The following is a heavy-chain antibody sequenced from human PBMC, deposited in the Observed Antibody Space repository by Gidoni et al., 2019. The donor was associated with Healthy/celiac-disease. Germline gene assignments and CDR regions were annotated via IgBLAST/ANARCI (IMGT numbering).Heavy chain of an antibody. V-gene: IGHV1-18*01. D-gene: IGHD6-6*01. Sequence: WISAYNGNTNYAQKLQGRVTMTTDTSTSTAYMELRSLRSDDTAVYYCARDRGYSSSLSLLGYFDLWGRGTLVTVSS. CDR3: ARDRGYSSSLSLLGYFDL. CDR2: ISAYNGNT. J-gene: IGHJ2*01.